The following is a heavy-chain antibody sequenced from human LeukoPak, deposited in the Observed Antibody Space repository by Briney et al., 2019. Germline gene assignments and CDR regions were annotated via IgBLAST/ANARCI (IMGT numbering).Heavy chain of an antibody. CDR3: AKPHRNTYYYDSYGY. V-gene: IGHV3-30*18. Sequence: GGSLRLSCAASGFTFSSYGMHWVRQAPGKGLEWVAVISYDGSNKYYADSVKGRFTISRDNSKNTLYLQMNSLRAEDTAVYYCAKPHRNTYYYDSYGYWGRGTLVTVSS. CDR2: ISYDGSNK. D-gene: IGHD3-22*01. CDR1: GFTFSSYG. J-gene: IGHJ4*02.